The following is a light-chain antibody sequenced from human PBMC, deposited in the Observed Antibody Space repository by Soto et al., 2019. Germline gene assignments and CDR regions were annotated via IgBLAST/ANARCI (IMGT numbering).Light chain of an antibody. CDR1: SSDVGAYTY. Sequence: QSVLXQPASVSGSPGQSITISCAGTSSDVGAYTYVSWYQQHPGKAPKLMIYDVSNRPSGVSNRSSGSKSGNTASLTISGLQAEDEADYYCTSYTSSSTPYVFGGGTKVTVL. CDR2: DVS. J-gene: IGLJ1*01. CDR3: TSYTSSSTPYV. V-gene: IGLV2-14*01.